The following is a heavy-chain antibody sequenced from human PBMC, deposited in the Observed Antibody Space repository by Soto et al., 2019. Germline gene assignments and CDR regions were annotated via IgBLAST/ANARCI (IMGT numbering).Heavy chain of an antibody. V-gene: IGHV4-34*01. D-gene: IGHD3-22*01. CDR1: GGSFSCYY. CDR3: ADYDSSGHDY. J-gene: IGHJ4*02. Sequence: PSETLSLTCAVYGGSFSCYYWIWIRQPPGKGLEWIGEINHSGSTNYNPSLKSRVTISVDTSKNQFSLKLSSVTAADTAVYYCADYDSSGHDYWGQGTLVTVSS. CDR2: INHSGST.